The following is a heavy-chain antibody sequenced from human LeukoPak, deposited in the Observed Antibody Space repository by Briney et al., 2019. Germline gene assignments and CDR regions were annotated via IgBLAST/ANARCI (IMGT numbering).Heavy chain of an antibody. J-gene: IGHJ4*02. CDR2: INTSDGVI. D-gene: IGHD3-10*01. Sequence: ASVTVSFTSSGYTFTMYYMHWVRQAPGQGRGWMGIINTSDGVIDYAQKFQDRVTMTRDTSTSTVYMELSSLSSEDTAVYYCARRGSGSYVLDYWGQGTLVTVSS. CDR1: GYTFTMYY. V-gene: IGHV1-46*01. CDR3: ARRGSGSYVLDY.